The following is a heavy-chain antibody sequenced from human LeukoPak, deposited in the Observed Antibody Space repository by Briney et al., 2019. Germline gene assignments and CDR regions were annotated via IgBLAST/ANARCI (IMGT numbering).Heavy chain of an antibody. CDR3: ARPLIPVAEDAFDI. D-gene: IGHD6-19*01. Sequence: PGGSLRLSCAASGFTFSSYGMHWVRQAPGKGLEWVAFIRYDGSNKYYADSVKGRFTISRDNSKNTLYLQMNSLRAEDTAVYYCARPLIPVAEDAFDIWGQGTMVTVSS. J-gene: IGHJ3*02. V-gene: IGHV3-30*02. CDR2: IRYDGSNK. CDR1: GFTFSSYG.